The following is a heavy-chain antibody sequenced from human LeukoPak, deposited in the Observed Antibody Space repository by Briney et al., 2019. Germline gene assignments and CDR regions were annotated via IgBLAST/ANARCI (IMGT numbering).Heavy chain of an antibody. J-gene: IGHJ2*01. D-gene: IGHD3-22*01. CDR3: ARAARQGFTMIVVPFFYFDL. CDR2: IDHSGTT. Sequence: SETLSLTCVVYGGSFSGYYWTWIRQPPGKGLEWIGEIDHSGTTNYNPSLGSRVTMSVDTSKNQFSLKLSSVTAADSAVYYCARAARQGFTMIVVPFFYFDLWGRGTLVTVSS. CDR1: GGSFSGYY. V-gene: IGHV4-34*10.